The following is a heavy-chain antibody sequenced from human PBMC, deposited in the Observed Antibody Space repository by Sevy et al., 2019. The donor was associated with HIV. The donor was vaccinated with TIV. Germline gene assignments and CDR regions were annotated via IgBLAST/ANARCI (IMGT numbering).Heavy chain of an antibody. J-gene: IGHJ6*03. CDR2: LYTSGST. CDR3: ARDRRNDYNGPAHYLDV. V-gene: IGHV4-61*09. Sequence: SETLSLTCSVSGGSITSGSYSWTWIRQPAGKGLEWIGHLYTSGSTNYNSSLKSRVTISGETSNNQFSLKLNSVTAAGSAVYYCARDRRNDYNGPAHYLDVWGKGTTVTVSS. CDR1: GGSITSGSYS. D-gene: IGHD4-4*01.